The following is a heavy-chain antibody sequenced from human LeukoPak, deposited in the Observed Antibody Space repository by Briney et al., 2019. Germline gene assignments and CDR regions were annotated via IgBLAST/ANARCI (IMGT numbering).Heavy chain of an antibody. D-gene: IGHD2-15*01. CDR3: AREGRSSTPGY. CDR1: GASISSNY. CDR2: ISRSGST. J-gene: IGHJ4*02. V-gene: IGHV4-4*07. Sequence: SETLSLTCTVSGASISSNYWTWVRQPAGKGLEWMGRISRSGSTDYSPSLKRRITMSVDTSKNQFSLKLSSVTAADTAVYYCAREGRSSTPGYWGQGVLVTVSS.